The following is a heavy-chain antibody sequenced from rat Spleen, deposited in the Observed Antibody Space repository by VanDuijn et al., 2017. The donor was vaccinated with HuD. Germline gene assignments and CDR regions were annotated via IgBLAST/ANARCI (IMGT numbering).Heavy chain of an antibody. V-gene: IGHV5-29*01. Sequence: EVQLVESDGGLVQPGRSLKLSCAASGFTFSDYYMAWVRQAPTKGLEWVATISYDGSSTYYRDSVKGRFTISRDNAKSTLYLQMDSLRSEDTATYYCARHEVGVDYWGQGVMVTVSS. D-gene: IGHD5-1*01. CDR3: ARHEVGVDY. CDR1: GFTFSDYY. J-gene: IGHJ2*01. CDR2: ISYDGSST.